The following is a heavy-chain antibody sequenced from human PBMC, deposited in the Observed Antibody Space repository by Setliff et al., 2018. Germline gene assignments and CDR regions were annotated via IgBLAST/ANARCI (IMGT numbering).Heavy chain of an antibody. Sequence: AASVKVSCKASGYTFTTYYMHWVRQAPGQGLEWMGIIHPSGGSTTYAQKFQGRVTMTRDTSTGTVNMELSSLRSEDTAVYYCASYERYCYGGSCYYFDYWGQGTLVTVSS. CDR1: GYTFTTYY. CDR2: IHPSGGST. V-gene: IGHV1-46*01. D-gene: IGHD2-15*01. J-gene: IGHJ4*02. CDR3: ASYERYCYGGSCYYFDY.